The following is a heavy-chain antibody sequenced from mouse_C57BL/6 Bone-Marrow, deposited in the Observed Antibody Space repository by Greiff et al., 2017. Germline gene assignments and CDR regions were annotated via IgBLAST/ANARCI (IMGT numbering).Heavy chain of an antibody. CDR2: IDPSDSYT. V-gene: IGHV1-69*01. Sequence: QVQLQQPGAELVMPGASVKLSCKASGYTFTSYWMHWVKQRPGQGLEWIGEIDPSDSYTNYNQKFKGKSTLTVDKSSSTAYRQLSSLTSEDSAVYYCARLGFYYGSSHYAMDYWGQGTSVTVSS. D-gene: IGHD1-1*01. J-gene: IGHJ4*01. CDR3: ARLGFYYGSSHYAMDY. CDR1: GYTFTSYW.